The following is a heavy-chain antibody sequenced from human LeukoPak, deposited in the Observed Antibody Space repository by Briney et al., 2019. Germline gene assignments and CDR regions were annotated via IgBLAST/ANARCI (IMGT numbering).Heavy chain of an antibody. V-gene: IGHV3-23*01. CDR1: GFTFSSYA. CDR2: ISGSGGST. D-gene: IGHD6-19*01. CDR3: AKPPARGWYNY. J-gene: IGHJ4*02. Sequence: GGSLRLSCAASGFTFSSYAMSCVRQAPGKGLEWVSAISGSGGSTYYADSVKGRFTISRDNSKNTLYLQMNSLRAEDTAVYYCAKPPARGWYNYWGQGTLVTVSP.